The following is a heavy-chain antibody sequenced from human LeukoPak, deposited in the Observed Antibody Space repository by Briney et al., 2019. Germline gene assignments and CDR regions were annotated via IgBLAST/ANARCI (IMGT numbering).Heavy chain of an antibody. CDR1: GYTFTSYG. D-gene: IGHD4-17*01. J-gene: IGHJ4*02. CDR2: ISAYNGNT. CDR3: ARAPLRLYGDYGRGSLPGGACDY. Sequence: ASVKVSCKASGYTFTSYGISWVRQAPGQGLEWMGWISAYNGNTNYAQKLQGRVTMTTDTSTSTAYMELRSLRSDDTAVYYCARAPLRLYGDYGRGSLPGGACDYWGQGTLVTVSS. V-gene: IGHV1-18*01.